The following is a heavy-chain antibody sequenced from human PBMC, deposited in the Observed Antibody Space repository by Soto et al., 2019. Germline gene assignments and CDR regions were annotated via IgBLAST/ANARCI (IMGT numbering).Heavy chain of an antibody. J-gene: IGHJ5*02. CDR1: GYIFNNHA. V-gene: IGHV1-3*01. CDR2: INAGNGNT. Sequence: QGHLVQSGAEVKKPGASVKVSCKASGYIFNNHAMHWVRQAPGQRLELMGWINAGNGNTYYTQNFNDRVTFTRDTIATTVFIELTSVASEDTALYYCARDQWGIGYYVDWFDPWGQATLVTVSS. D-gene: IGHD3-10*02. CDR3: ARDQWGIGYYVDWFDP.